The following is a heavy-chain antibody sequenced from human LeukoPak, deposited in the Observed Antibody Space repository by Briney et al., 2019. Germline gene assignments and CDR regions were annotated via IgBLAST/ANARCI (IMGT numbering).Heavy chain of an antibody. Sequence: GGSLRLSCAASGFTFNNYGMHWARQAPGKGLEWVAVISFDGSQKYYADSVKGRFTISRDDSKNTLYLQMNSLRPDDTAVYYCAKQEIGTTWSGGYWGQGTLVTVSS. V-gene: IGHV3-30*18. CDR1: GFTFNNYG. J-gene: IGHJ4*02. CDR3: AKQEIGTTWSGGY. CDR2: ISFDGSQK. D-gene: IGHD3-10*01.